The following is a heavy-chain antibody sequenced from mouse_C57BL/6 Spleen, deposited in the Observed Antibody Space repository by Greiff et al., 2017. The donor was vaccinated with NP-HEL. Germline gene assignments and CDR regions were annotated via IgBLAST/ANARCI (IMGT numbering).Heavy chain of an antibody. CDR1: GFTFSDYY. CDR3: ARAIHYGSPYYYAMDY. J-gene: IGHJ4*01. D-gene: IGHD1-1*01. Sequence: EVKVVESEGGLVQPGSSMKLSCTASGFTFSDYYMAWVRQVPEKGLEWVANINYDGSSTYYLDSLKSRFIISRDNAKNILYLQMSSLKSEDTATYYCARAIHYGSPYYYAMDYWGQGTSVTVSS. CDR2: INYDGSST. V-gene: IGHV5-16*01.